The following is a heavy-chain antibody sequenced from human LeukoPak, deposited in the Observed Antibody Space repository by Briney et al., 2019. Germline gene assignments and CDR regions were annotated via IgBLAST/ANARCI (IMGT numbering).Heavy chain of an antibody. CDR1: GFTFSSYS. D-gene: IGHD1-14*01. Sequence: PGGSLRLSCAASGFTFSSYSMNWVRQAPGKGLEWVSSISGTSSYIFYADSVKGRFTISRDNAKNSLYLQMNSLRAEDTAVYYCATRNNVERYFDNWGREPWSPSPQ. CDR2: ISGTSSYI. J-gene: IGHJ4*02. V-gene: IGHV3-21*01. CDR3: ATRNNVERYFDN.